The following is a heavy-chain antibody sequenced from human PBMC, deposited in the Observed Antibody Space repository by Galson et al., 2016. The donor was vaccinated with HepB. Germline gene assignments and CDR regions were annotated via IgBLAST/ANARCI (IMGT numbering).Heavy chain of an antibody. Sequence: ETLSLTCTVSGGSISSSSYFWAWIRQPPGKGLDWIGSIYYSGTTHYNPSLQSRVSISVDTSKNQFSLRLTSVSAADTAMYSCARQDTAGLVNFWGQGTMVTVSS. CDR1: GGSISSSSYF. J-gene: IGHJ3*01. V-gene: IGHV4-39*01. CDR2: IYYSGTT. CDR3: ARQDTAGLVNF. D-gene: IGHD6-19*01.